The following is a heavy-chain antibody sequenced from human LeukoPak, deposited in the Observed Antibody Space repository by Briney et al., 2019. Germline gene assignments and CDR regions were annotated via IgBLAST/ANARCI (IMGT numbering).Heavy chain of an antibody. D-gene: IGHD3-22*01. CDR3: ARDKGEYYYDSSGYRDAFDI. CDR1: GGTFSSYA. J-gene: IGHJ3*02. V-gene: IGHV1-69*01. Sequence: SVKVSCKASGGTFSSYAISWVRQAPGQGLEWMGGIVPIFGTANYAQKFQGRVTITADESTSTAYMELSSLRSEDTAVYYCARDKGEYYYDSSGYRDAFDIWGQGTMVTVSS. CDR2: IVPIFGTA.